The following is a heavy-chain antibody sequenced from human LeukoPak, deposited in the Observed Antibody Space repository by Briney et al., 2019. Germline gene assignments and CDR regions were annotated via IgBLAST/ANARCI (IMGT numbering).Heavy chain of an antibody. J-gene: IGHJ3*02. Sequence: GGSLRLSCAASGFTFSNYPMNWVRQAPGKGLEWVSSISSSSSTIYYADSVKGRFTISRDNAKNSLYLQMNSLRAEDTAVYYCARDSYCSSTSCYVLYAFDIWGQGTMVTVSS. D-gene: IGHD2-2*01. CDR1: GFTFSNYP. CDR2: ISSSSSTI. CDR3: ARDSYCSSTSCYVLYAFDI. V-gene: IGHV3-48*01.